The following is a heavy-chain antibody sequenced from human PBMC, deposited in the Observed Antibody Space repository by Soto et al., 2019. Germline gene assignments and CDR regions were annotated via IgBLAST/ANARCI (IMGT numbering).Heavy chain of an antibody. J-gene: IGHJ4*02. Sequence: PSETLSLTCTVSGGSISSGDYYWSLIRQPPGKGLEWIGYIYYSGSTYSNPSLKSRVTISVDTSQNQFSLKLSSVTAADTAVYYCARGPQDYYESSGYSAIFDYWGEGTLVTVSS. CDR2: IYYSGST. D-gene: IGHD3-22*01. CDR3: ARGPQDYYESSGYSAIFDY. V-gene: IGHV4-30-4*01. CDR1: GGSISSGDYY.